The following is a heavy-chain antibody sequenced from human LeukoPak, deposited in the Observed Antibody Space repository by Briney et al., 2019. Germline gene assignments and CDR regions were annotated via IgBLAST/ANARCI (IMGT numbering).Heavy chain of an antibody. CDR1: GFTFSSYE. CDR3: ARGSLTTVTTI. D-gene: IGHD4-17*01. Sequence: GGSLRLSCAASGFTFSSYEMNWFRQAPGKGLEWVSYISSGGSAIYYADSVKGRFTISRDNAKNSLYLQMNSLRAEVTAVYYCARGSLTTVTTIWGQGTMVTVSS. V-gene: IGHV3-48*03. J-gene: IGHJ3*02. CDR2: ISSGGSAI.